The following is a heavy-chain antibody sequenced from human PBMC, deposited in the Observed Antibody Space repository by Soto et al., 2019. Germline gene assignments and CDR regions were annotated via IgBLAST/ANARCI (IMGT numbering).Heavy chain of an antibody. CDR1: GFTFSSYA. CDR2: ISYDGSNK. CDR3: ARDRSGILNWFDP. D-gene: IGHD1-20*01. Sequence: ESGGGVVQPGRSLRLSCAASGFTFSSYAMHWVRQAPGKGLEWVAVISYDGSNKYYADSVKGRFTISRDNSKNTLYLQMNSLRAEDTAVYYCARDRSGILNWFDPWGQGTLVTVSS. J-gene: IGHJ5*02. V-gene: IGHV3-30-3*01.